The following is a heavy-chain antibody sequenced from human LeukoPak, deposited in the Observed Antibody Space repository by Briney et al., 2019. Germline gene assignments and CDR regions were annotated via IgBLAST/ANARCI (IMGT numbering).Heavy chain of an antibody. CDR1: RLSISFYW. CDR2: INQEGTEK. D-gene: IGHD3-16*01. V-gene: IGHV3-7*04. J-gene: IGHJ6*02. Sequence: GGSLRLSCAASRLSISFYWMRWVRQVPGKGLEWVANINQEGTEKNYVDSVKGRFTISRDNAKNSVYLQMISLRDEDTAVYYCARDPEGDDYDMDVWGQGTTVTVSS. CDR3: ARDPEGDDYDMDV.